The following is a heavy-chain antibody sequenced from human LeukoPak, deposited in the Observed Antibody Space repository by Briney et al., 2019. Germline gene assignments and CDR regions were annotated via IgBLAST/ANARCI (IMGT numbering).Heavy chain of an antibody. J-gene: IGHJ4*02. CDR2: ISGSGGST. V-gene: IGHV3-23*01. Sequence: GGSLRLSRAASGFTFSSYAMNWVRQAPGKGLEWVSGISGSGGSTYYADSVKGRVTISRDNSKNTLYLQMNSLRAEDTAVYYCAKDLSSSWNYFDYWGQGTLVTVSS. CDR1: GFTFSSYA. D-gene: IGHD6-13*01. CDR3: AKDLSSSWNYFDY.